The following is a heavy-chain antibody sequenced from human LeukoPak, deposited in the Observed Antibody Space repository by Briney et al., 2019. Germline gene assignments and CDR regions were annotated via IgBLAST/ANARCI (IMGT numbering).Heavy chain of an antibody. CDR1: GGSISTGGYS. CDR2: IYYNWTT. J-gene: IGHJ5*02. V-gene: IGHV4-31*03. Sequence: TLSLTCTVSGGSISTGGYSWSWIRQRPGKGLQWIGYIYYNWTTQYNPSLRSRLGISMDMSKNQFSLKLRSATAADTAIYYCATYKAGDINWFDPWGQGILVTVSS. D-gene: IGHD2-21*01. CDR3: ATYKAGDINWFDP.